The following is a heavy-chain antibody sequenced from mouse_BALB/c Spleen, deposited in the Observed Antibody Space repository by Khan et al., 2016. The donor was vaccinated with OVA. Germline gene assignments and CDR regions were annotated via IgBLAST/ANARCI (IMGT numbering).Heavy chain of an antibody. CDR3: ARNYYYDEGLAY. CDR1: GFSLTSYG. J-gene: IGHJ3*01. CDR2: IWSGGST. V-gene: IGHV2-2*02. Sequence: QVQLKESGPGLVQPSQSLSITCTVSGFSLTSYGVHWVRQSPGKGLEWLGVIWSGGSTDYDAAFISRLSISKDNSKSQVFFKMNSLEANDTAIYYCARNYYYDEGLAYWGQGTLVTVSA. D-gene: IGHD2-4*01.